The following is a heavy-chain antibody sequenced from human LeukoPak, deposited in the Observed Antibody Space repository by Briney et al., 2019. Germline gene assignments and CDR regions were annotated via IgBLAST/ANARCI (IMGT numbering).Heavy chain of an antibody. CDR1: GDIVSSNSVT. V-gene: IGHV6-1*01. Sequence: SQTLSLTCAISGDIVSSNSVTWNWIRQSPSRGLEWLGRTYYRSTWYNDYAVSVRGRITVNPDTSKNQFSLHLNSVTPEDTAVYYCARRLTQYDCFDPWGQGILVTVSA. CDR2: TYYRSTWYN. D-gene: IGHD2-2*01. J-gene: IGHJ5*02. CDR3: ARRLTQYDCFDP.